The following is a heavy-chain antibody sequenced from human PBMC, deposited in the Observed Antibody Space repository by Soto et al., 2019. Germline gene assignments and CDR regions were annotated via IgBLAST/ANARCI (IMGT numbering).Heavy chain of an antibody. CDR1: GGSISSSSYY. CDR3: ARGPHLLRYFAGLPPPPSGFDS. V-gene: IGHV4-39*07. Sequence: PSETLSLTCTVSGGSISSSSYYWGWIRQPPGKGLEWIGSIYYSGSTYYNPSLKSRVTISVDTSKNQFSLKLSSVTAADPAVYYWARGPHLLRYFAGLPPPPSGFDSWGQGTLVTVSS. D-gene: IGHD3-9*01. J-gene: IGHJ4*02. CDR2: IYYSGST.